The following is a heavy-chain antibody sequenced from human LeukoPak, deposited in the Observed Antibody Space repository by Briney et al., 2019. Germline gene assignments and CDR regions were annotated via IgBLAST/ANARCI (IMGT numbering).Heavy chain of an antibody. CDR3: ARDFRVGSGSYQLGP. J-gene: IGHJ5*02. Sequence: PSETLSLTCTVSGGSISSSSYYWSWIRQPAGKGLEWIGRIYTSGSTNYNPSLKSRVTMSVDTSKNQFSLKLSSVTAADTAMYYCARDFRVGSGSYQLGPWGQGTLVTVSS. CDR1: GGSISSSSYY. D-gene: IGHD3-10*01. CDR2: IYTSGST. V-gene: IGHV4-61*02.